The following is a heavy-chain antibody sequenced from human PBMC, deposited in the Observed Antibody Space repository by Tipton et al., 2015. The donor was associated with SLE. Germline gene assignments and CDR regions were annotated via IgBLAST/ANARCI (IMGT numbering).Heavy chain of an antibody. V-gene: IGHV4-39*07. CDR3: ARGASEWELLGDWFDP. J-gene: IGHJ5*02. Sequence: TLSLTCTVSGGSISSSSYYWSWIRQPPGKGLEWIGEINHSGSTNYNPSLKSRVTISVDTSKNQFSLKLSSVTAADTAVYYCARGASEWELLGDWFDPWGQGTLVTVSS. CDR2: INHSGST. CDR1: GGSISSSSYY. D-gene: IGHD1-26*01.